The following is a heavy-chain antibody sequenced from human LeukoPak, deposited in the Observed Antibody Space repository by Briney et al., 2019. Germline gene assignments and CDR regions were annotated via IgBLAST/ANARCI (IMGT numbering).Heavy chain of an antibody. Sequence: GGSLRLFCAASGFTDSRNYMTWARQAPGKGLEWVSVIYSDGSTYYADSVKGRFTISRDNSKNTLYLQMNSLRAEDTAVYYCARVGGSSVVDYWGQGTLVTVSS. CDR2: IYSDGST. J-gene: IGHJ4*02. D-gene: IGHD2-15*01. CDR3: ARVGGSSVVDY. CDR1: GFTDSRNY. V-gene: IGHV3-53*01.